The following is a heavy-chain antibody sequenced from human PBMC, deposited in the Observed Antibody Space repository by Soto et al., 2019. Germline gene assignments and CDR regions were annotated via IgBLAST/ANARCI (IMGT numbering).Heavy chain of an antibody. J-gene: IGHJ4*02. D-gene: IGHD3-16*01. Sequence: PSETLSLTCTVSGGSISSYYWSWIRQPPGKGLEWIGHIYDSGTANYNPSLKSRVTISVDTSKNQFSLNLSSVTAADTAMYYCYGSGGSWGQGTLVTVS. V-gene: IGHV4-59*01. CDR3: YGSGGS. CDR2: IYDSGTA. CDR1: GGSISSYY.